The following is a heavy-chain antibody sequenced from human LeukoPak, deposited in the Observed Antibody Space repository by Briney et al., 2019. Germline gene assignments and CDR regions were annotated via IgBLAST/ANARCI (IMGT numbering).Heavy chain of an antibody. CDR2: IYYSGST. D-gene: IGHD4-11*01. CDR3: ARQSPFTVTTPY. V-gene: IGHV4-39*01. CDR1: GGSISSSSYY. Sequence: SETLSLTCTVSGGSISSSSYYWGWIRQPPGKGLEWIGSIYYSGSTYYNPSLKSRVTISVDTSKNQFSLKLSSVTAADTAVYYCARQSPFTVTTPYWGQGTLVTASS. J-gene: IGHJ4*02.